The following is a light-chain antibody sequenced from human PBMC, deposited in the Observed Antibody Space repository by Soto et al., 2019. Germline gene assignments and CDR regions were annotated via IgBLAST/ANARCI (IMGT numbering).Light chain of an antibody. CDR3: QQLNSYPPT. CDR2: AAS. J-gene: IGKJ4*01. V-gene: IGKV1-9*01. CDR1: QGISSY. Sequence: DIPLTQSPSFLSASVRDRVTITCRASQGISSYLAWYQQKPGKAPKLLIYAASTLQSGVPSRFSGSGSGTEFTLTIISLQPEDFATYYCQQLNSYPPTFGGGTKVEIK.